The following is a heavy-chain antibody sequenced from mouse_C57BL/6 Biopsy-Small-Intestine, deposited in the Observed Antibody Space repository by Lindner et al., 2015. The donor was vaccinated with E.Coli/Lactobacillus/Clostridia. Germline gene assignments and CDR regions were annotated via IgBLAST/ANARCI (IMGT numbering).Heavy chain of an antibody. CDR3: ARGTRLDY. CDR2: IYPGDGDT. Sequence: VQLQESGPELVKPGASVKISCKASGYAFSSSWMNWVKQRPGKGLEWIGRIYPGDGDTNYNGKFKGKATLTADKFSSTAYMQLSSLTSEDSAVYFCARGTRLDYWGQGTTLTVSS. D-gene: IGHD3-3*01. J-gene: IGHJ2*01. CDR1: GYAFSSSW. V-gene: IGHV1-82*01.